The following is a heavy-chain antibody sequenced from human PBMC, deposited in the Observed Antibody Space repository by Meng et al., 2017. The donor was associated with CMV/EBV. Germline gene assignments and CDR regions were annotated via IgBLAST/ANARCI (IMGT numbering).Heavy chain of an antibody. CDR3: AKAFSASWYREYYDD. CDR1: GFTFSSYS. V-gene: IGHV3-21*04. J-gene: IGHJ4*02. Sequence: GESLKISCAASGFTFSSYSMNWVRPAPGKGLEWVSSISSSSSYIYYADSVKGRFTVSRDNSKNTLYLQMNSLRAEDTALYYCAKAFSASWYREYYDDWGQGTLVTVSS. D-gene: IGHD6-13*01. CDR2: ISSSSSYI.